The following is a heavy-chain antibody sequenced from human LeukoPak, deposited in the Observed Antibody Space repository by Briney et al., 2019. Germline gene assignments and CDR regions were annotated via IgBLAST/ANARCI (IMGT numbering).Heavy chain of an antibody. V-gene: IGHV5-51*01. CDR3: ARLRRDGCNSDWFDP. CDR2: IYPGDSDT. Sequence: GESLKISCKGSGYSFTSYWIGWVRQMPGKGLEWMGIIYPGDSDTRYSPSFQGQVTISADKSISTAYLQWSSLKASDTAMYYCARLRRDGCNSDWFDPWGQGTLVTVSS. CDR1: GYSFTSYW. J-gene: IGHJ5*02. D-gene: IGHD5-24*01.